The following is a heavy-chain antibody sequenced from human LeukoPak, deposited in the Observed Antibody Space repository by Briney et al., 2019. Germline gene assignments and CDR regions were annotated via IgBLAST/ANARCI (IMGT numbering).Heavy chain of an antibody. V-gene: IGHV4-59*11. CDR1: GGSISGHY. J-gene: IGHJ6*02. Sequence: SETLSLTCSVSGGSISGHYWTWIRQPPGKGLEWIGQIHYTGKPDYNPSLKSRITISVDTSKNQVSLRVSSVTAADSAIYYCARFGVDYDMDVWGHGTTVTVFS. CDR2: IHYTGKP. CDR3: ARFGVDYDMDV. D-gene: IGHD3-16*01.